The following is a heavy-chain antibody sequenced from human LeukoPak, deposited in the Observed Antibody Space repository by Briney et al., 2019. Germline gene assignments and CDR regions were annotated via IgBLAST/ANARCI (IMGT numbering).Heavy chain of an antibody. CDR3: ASEVVAATLDY. V-gene: IGHV4-34*01. J-gene: IGHJ4*02. D-gene: IGHD2-15*01. CDR2: INHSGST. Sequence: SETLSLTCAVYVGSFSGYYWSWIRQPPGKGLEWIGEINHSGSTNYNPSLKSRVTISVDTSKNQFSLKLSSVTAADTAVYYCASEVVAATLDYWGQGTLVTVSS. CDR1: VGSFSGYY.